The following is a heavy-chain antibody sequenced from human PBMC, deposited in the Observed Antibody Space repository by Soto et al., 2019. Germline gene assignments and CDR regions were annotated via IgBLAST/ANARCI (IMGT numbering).Heavy chain of an antibody. Sequence: SETLSLTCTVSCGSISSYYWSWIRQPPGKGLEWIGYIYYSGSTNYNPSLKSRVTISVDTSKNQFSLKLSSVTAADTAVYYCARDKGDAFDIWGQGTMVTVSS. V-gene: IGHV4-59*01. J-gene: IGHJ3*02. CDR2: IYYSGST. CDR3: ARDKGDAFDI. CDR1: CGSISSYY.